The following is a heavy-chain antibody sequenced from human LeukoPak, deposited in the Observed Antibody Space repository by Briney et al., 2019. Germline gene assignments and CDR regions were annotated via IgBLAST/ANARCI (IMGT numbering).Heavy chain of an antibody. CDR3: AKDLEATMIRGVIQIDF. CDR1: GFTFSSHG. D-gene: IGHD3-10*01. V-gene: IGHV3-33*06. Sequence: GSLRLSCAASGFTFSSHGMHWVRQAPGKGLEWVAAVWYDGSNEYYADSVKGRFIISRDNSKNTLYLQMNSLRAEDTAVYYCAKDLEATMIRGVIQIDFWGQGTLVTVSS. J-gene: IGHJ4*02. CDR2: VWYDGSNE.